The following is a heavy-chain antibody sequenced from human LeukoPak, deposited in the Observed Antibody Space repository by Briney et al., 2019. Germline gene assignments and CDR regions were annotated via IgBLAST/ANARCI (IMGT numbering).Heavy chain of an antibody. D-gene: IGHD6-13*01. J-gene: IGHJ4*02. V-gene: IGHV3-30*02. CDR3: AKTGGIAAAH. CDR1: GFTFSSYS. Sequence: GGSLRLSCAASGFTFSSYSMNWVRQAPGKGLEWVSFIRYDGSNKYYADSVKGRLTISRDNSKSTLYLQMNSLRAEDTAVYYCAKTGGIAAAHWGQGTLVTVSS. CDR2: IRYDGSNK.